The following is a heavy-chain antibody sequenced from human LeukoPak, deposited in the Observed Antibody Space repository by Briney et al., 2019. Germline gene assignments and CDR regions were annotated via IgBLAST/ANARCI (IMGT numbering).Heavy chain of an antibody. D-gene: IGHD2-2*01. CDR3: AKDRACTTTSCYRSFDY. CDR2: IGGSGGGT. J-gene: IGHJ4*02. CDR1: TFIFSNYA. Sequence: PGGSLRLSCAASTFIFSNYAMNWVRQAPGKGLEWVSVIGGSGGGTYYADSVKGRFTVSRDNSKNTLYLQMNSLRAEDTAVYYCAKDRACTTTSCYRSFDYWGQGILVTVSS. V-gene: IGHV3-23*01.